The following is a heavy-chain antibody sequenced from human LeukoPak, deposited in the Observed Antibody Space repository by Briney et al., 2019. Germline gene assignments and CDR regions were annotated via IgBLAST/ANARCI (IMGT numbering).Heavy chain of an antibody. CDR2: IYYSGST. V-gene: IGHV4-39*01. J-gene: IGHJ5*02. Sequence: PSETLSLTCTVSGGSISSSSYYWGWIRQPPGKGLEWIGSIYYSGSTYYNPSLKSRVTISVDTSKNQFSLKLSSVTAADTAVYYCARPSPAGIAVAGGSFDPWGQGTLVTVSS. CDR3: ARPSPAGIAVAGGSFDP. D-gene: IGHD6-19*01. CDR1: GGSISSSSYY.